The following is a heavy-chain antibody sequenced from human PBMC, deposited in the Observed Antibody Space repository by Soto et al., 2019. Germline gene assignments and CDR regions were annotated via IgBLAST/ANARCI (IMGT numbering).Heavy chain of an antibody. V-gene: IGHV1-2*04. CDR1: GYTFTGYY. J-gene: IGHJ6*02. CDR2: INPNSGGT. Sequence: ASVKVSCKASGYTFTGYYMHWVRQATGQGLEWMGWINPNSGGTNYAQKFQGWVTMTRDTSISTAYMELSRLRSDDTAVYYCARGFIVVVPAAGNYYGMDVWGQGTTVTVSS. D-gene: IGHD2-2*01. CDR3: ARGFIVVVPAAGNYYGMDV.